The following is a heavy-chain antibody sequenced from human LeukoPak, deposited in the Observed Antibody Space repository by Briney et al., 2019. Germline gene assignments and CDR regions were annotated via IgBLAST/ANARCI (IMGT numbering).Heavy chain of an antibody. CDR1: GYTFTSYD. CDR2: MNPNSGNT. CDR3: ARVSGDSSGPIYYFDY. V-gene: IGHV1-8*01. Sequence: GASVKVSCKASGYTFTSYDINWVRQATGQGLEWMGWMNPNSGNTGYAQKFQGRVTMTRNTSISTAYMELSSLRSEDTAVYYCARVSGDSSGPIYYFDYWGQGTLVTVSS. J-gene: IGHJ4*02. D-gene: IGHD6-19*01.